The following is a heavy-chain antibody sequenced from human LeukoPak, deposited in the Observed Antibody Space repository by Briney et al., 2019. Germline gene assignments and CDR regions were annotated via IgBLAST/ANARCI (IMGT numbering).Heavy chain of an antibody. CDR1: GFDVSSSY. CDR2: ISTIGSL. V-gene: IGHV3-66*01. J-gene: IGHJ4*02. CDR3: ARGYSSSWGTSQFDY. Sequence: GGSLRLSCEASGFDVSSSYMSWVRQAPGKGLECVAVISTIGSLYYTDSVQGRFVISRDISKNTLDLQMNSLRVEDTAVYYCARGYSSSWGTSQFDYWGQGTLVTVSS. D-gene: IGHD6-13*01.